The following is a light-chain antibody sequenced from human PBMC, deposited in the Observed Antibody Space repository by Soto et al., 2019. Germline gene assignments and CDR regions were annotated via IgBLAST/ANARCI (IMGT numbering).Light chain of an antibody. V-gene: IGKV3-20*01. CDR3: QQYGSTSPFT. Sequence: EIVLTQSPGTLRLSPGERATLSCRASHSVSSSYLTWYQQRAGQAPRLLIYRASRRATGIPDRFSASRSGTEVIIPITRLEAHDYAAFFCQQYGSTSPFTFGQGTKLEI. CDR2: RAS. CDR1: HSVSSSY. J-gene: IGKJ2*01.